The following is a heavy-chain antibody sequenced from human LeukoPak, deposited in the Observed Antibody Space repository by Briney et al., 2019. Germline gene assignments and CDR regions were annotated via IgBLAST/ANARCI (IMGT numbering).Heavy chain of an antibody. J-gene: IGHJ5*02. CDR1: GYTFNTFG. D-gene: IGHD1-26*01. V-gene: IGHV1-46*02. CDR3: ARDNSVGDNAWWFDP. Sequence: ASVKVSCKTSGYTFNTFGISWVRQAPGQGLEWMGIINPSGGSTSYAQKFQGRVTMTRDMSTSTDYMELSSLRSEDTAVYYCARDNSVGDNAWWFDPWGQGTLVIVSS. CDR2: INPSGGST.